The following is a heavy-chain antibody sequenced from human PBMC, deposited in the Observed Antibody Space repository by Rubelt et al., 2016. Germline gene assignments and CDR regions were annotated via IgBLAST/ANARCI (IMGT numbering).Heavy chain of an antibody. V-gene: IGHV1-2*02. Sequence: QVQLVQSGAEVKKPGASVKVSCKASGYTFTGYYMHWVRQAPGQGLEWMGWINPNSGGTNYAQKCQGRGARTRDTSISTAYMELSGLRSDDTAVYYGARDRYKGPRWLVAYWGQGTLVTVSS. CDR2: INPNSGGT. CDR1: GYTFTGYY. CDR3: ARDRYKGPRWLVAY. J-gene: IGHJ4*02. D-gene: IGHD6-19*01.